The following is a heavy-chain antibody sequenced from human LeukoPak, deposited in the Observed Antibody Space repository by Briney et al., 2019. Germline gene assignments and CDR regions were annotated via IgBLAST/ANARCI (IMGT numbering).Heavy chain of an antibody. D-gene: IGHD6-6*01. Sequence: PGGSLRLSCATSGITFSSYWMSWVRQAPGKGLEWVANIKQDGSEKNYVDSVKGRFTISRDNSKNSLYLQMNSLRAEDTAVYYCARENIAARPHHFGYWGQGTLVSVSS. CDR1: GITFSSYW. CDR3: ARENIAARPHHFGY. V-gene: IGHV3-7*01. CDR2: IKQDGSEK. J-gene: IGHJ4*02.